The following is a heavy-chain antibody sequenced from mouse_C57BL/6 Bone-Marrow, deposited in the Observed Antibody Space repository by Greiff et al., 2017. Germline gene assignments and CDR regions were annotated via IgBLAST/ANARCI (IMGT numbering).Heavy chain of an antibody. CDR2: IDPANGNT. CDR3: AGTDYYSNFDFDY. CDR1: GFNIKNTY. D-gene: IGHD2-5*01. J-gene: IGHJ2*01. V-gene: IGHV14-3*01. Sequence: EVQLQQSVAELVRPGASVKLSCTASGFNIKNTYMHWVKQRPEQGLEWIGMIDPANGNTKYAPKFQGKATITADTSSNTAYLQLSNLTSEDTAIYYCAGTDYYSNFDFDYWGQGTTLTVSS.